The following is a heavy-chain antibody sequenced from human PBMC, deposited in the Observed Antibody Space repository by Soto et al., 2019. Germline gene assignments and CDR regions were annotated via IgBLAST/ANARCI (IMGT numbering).Heavy chain of an antibody. CDR2: IAYDGSNK. D-gene: IGHD5-18*01. CDR1: GFTFSSNA. Sequence: QVQLVESGGGVVQPGRSLRLSCAASGFTFSSNAMHWVRQAPGKGLEWVAVIAYDGSNKYYADSVKGRFTISRDNSKNTLYLQMNSLRAEDTAVYHCASGNYVDTAMEDAFDIWGQGTMVTVSS. J-gene: IGHJ3*02. CDR3: ASGNYVDTAMEDAFDI. V-gene: IGHV3-30-3*01.